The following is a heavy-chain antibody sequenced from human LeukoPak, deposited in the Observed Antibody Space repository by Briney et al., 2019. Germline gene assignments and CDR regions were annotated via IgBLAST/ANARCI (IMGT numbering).Heavy chain of an antibody. D-gene: IGHD3-9*01. J-gene: IGHJ4*02. V-gene: IGHV1-69*05. CDR2: IIPIFGTA. Sequence: GSSVKVSCKASGGTFSSYAISWVRQAPGQGLEWMGGIIPIFGTANYAQKFQGRVTMTRNTSISTAYMELSSLRSEDTAVYYCARGHQDVLRYFDWFSYYFDYWGQGTLVTVSS. CDR1: GGTFSSYA. CDR3: ARGHQDVLRYFDWFSYYFDY.